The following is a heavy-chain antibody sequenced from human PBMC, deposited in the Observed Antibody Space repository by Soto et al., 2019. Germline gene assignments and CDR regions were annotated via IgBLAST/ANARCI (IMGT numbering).Heavy chain of an antibody. Sequence: GGSLRLSCAASGFTFSSYGMHWVRQAPGKGLEWVAVIWYDGSNKYYADSVKGRFTISRDNSKNTLYLQMNSLRAEDTAVYYCARESNLRFLDQTYYFDYWGQGTLVTVSS. D-gene: IGHD3-3*01. CDR2: IWYDGSNK. J-gene: IGHJ4*02. V-gene: IGHV3-33*01. CDR1: GFTFSSYG. CDR3: ARESNLRFLDQTYYFDY.